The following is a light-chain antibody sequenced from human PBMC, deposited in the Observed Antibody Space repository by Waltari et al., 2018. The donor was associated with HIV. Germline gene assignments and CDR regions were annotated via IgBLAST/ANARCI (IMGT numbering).Light chain of an antibody. CDR2: EVT. V-gene: IGLV2-8*01. CDR1: DTNIKDYKY. J-gene: IGLJ2*01. CDR3: SSFAGKNKL. Sequence: HSALTQPPSASGSPGQSVNISCTGGDTNIKDYKYVHWYQQHSANPPQLIILEVTKRPSGVPARFPGSRSGHPAPLFVSGLQPEDEATYCCSSFAGKNKLFGGGTKLTVL.